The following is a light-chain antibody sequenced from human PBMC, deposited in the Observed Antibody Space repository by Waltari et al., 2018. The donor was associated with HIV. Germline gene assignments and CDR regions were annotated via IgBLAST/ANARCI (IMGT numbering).Light chain of an antibody. J-gene: IGKJ2*01. CDR2: GGS. CDR3: QQYGTSPPWYS. Sequence: EIVLTQSPGTLSLSPGERATLSCRASQSVSSSYLAWYQQKPGQAPRLLIYGGSNRATGIPDRFRGSGSGADFTLTITRLEPEDIAVYYCQQYGTSPPWYSFGQGTKLE. CDR1: QSVSSSY. V-gene: IGKV3-20*01.